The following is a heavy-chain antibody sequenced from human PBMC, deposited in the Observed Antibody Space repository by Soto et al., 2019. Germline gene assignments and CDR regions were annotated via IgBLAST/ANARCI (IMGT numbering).Heavy chain of an antibody. CDR3: AKPPSRVWGSYNDAFDI. Sequence: QPGGSLGLCCAASGFNFIFYGMSWVRQGPGNGLEWVSAISGSGGSTYYADSVKGRFTISRDNAKNTLYLQMNSLRAEDTAVYYCAKPPSRVWGSYNDAFDIWGQGTMVTVSS. D-gene: IGHD3-16*01. CDR2: ISGSGGST. V-gene: IGHV3-23*01. J-gene: IGHJ3*02. CDR1: GFNFIFYG.